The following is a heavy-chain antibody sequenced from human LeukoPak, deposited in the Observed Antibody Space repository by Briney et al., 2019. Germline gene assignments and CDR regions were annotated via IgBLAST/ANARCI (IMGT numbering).Heavy chain of an antibody. D-gene: IGHD2-15*01. Sequence: ASVKVSCKASGYTFTGYYMHWVRQAPGQGLEWMGWINPNSGGTNYAQKFQGRVTMTRDTSISTAYMELSKLRSDDTAAYYCAKGSRGCSGGSCYLDYWGQGTLVTVSS. J-gene: IGHJ4*02. CDR3: AKGSRGCSGGSCYLDY. V-gene: IGHV1-2*02. CDR1: GYTFTGYY. CDR2: INPNSGGT.